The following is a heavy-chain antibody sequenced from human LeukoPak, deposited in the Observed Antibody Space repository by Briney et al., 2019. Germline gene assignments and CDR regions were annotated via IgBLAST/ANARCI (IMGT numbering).Heavy chain of an antibody. V-gene: IGHV1-46*01. Sequence: ASVKVSCKASGYTFTSYYMRWVRQAPGQGLEWMGIINPSGGSTSYAQKLQGRVTMTRDTSTSTVYRELSSLRAEDTAVYYCARADSSGWYPRGGQYYYRDVWGKGTTVSVSS. J-gene: IGHJ6*03. CDR1: GYTFTSYY. D-gene: IGHD6-19*01. CDR2: INPSGGST. CDR3: ARADSSGWYPRGGQYYYRDV.